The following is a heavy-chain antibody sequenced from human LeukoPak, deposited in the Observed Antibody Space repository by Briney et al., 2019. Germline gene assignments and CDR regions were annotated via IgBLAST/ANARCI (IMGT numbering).Heavy chain of an antibody. CDR3: ASSYYYGSGRGYFDY. CDR2: VYYSGSA. J-gene: IGHJ4*02. V-gene: IGHV4-39*07. D-gene: IGHD3-10*01. Sequence: SETLSLTCTVSGGSVGSGSYYWSWIRQSPGQGLEWIGNVYYSGSAYYNPSLKSRVTISVDTSKNQFSLKLSSVTAADTAVYYCASSYYYGSGRGYFDYWGQGTLVTVSS. CDR1: GGSVGSGSYY.